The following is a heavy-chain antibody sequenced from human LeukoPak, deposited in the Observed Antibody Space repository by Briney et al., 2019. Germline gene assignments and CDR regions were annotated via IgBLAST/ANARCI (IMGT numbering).Heavy chain of an antibody. Sequence: ASVKVSCKASGGTFSSYAISWVRQAPGQGLEWMGGIIPIFGTANYAQKFQGRVTITTDESTSTAYMELSSLRSEDTPVYYCARAPTSRDGYNSEFDYWGQGTLVTVSS. D-gene: IGHD5-24*01. V-gene: IGHV1-69*05. J-gene: IGHJ4*02. CDR2: IIPIFGTA. CDR3: ARAPTSRDGYNSEFDY. CDR1: GGTFSSYA.